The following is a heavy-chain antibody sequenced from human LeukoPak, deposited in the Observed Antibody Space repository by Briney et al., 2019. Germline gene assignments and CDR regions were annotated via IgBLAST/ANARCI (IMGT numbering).Heavy chain of an antibody. D-gene: IGHD5-18*01. J-gene: IGHJ4*02. CDR3: AVLDTAMVTFDY. CDR1: GYTFTGYY. Sequence: GASVKVSCKASGYTFTGYYMHWVRQAPGQGLEWMGRINPNSGGTNYAQKFQGRVTMTRDTSISTAYMELSRLRSDDTAVYYCAVLDTAMVTFDYWGQGTLVTVSS. V-gene: IGHV1-2*06. CDR2: INPNSGGT.